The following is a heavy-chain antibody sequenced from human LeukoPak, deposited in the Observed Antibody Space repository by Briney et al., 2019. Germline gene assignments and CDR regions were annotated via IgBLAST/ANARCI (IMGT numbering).Heavy chain of an antibody. CDR3: ARTRGDGHFDY. Sequence: SETLSLTCTVSGGSISGYYWSWIRQPPGKGLEWIAFIFYSGSTMYNPSLKSRVTISVDTSKNQFSLNLGSVTAADTAVYYCARTRGDGHFDYWGQGTLVTVSS. D-gene: IGHD5-24*01. V-gene: IGHV4-59*01. J-gene: IGHJ4*02. CDR1: GGSISGYY. CDR2: IFYSGST.